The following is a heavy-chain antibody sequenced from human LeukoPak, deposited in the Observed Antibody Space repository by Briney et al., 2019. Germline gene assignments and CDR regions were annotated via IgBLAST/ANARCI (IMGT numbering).Heavy chain of an antibody. CDR2: ISGSGCST. Sequence: GGSLRLFCAASGLTFSSYAMRWVRQAPGGGLEGDSGISGSGCSTLYADSVKGRFTLSRDNSKNTLYLQMSSLRAEDTAVYYCAQYSSGWYSVYDYWGQGTLVTVSS. V-gene: IGHV3-23*01. CDR1: GLTFSSYA. J-gene: IGHJ4*02. CDR3: AQYSSGWYSVYDY. D-gene: IGHD6-19*01.